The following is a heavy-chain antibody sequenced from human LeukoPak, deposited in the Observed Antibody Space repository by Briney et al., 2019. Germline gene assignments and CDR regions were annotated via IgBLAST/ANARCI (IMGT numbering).Heavy chain of an antibody. D-gene: IGHD3-22*01. V-gene: IGHV4-4*07. Sequence: SETLSLTCTVSGGSISSYYWSWIRQPAGKGLEWIGRIYTSGSTNYNPSLKSRVTMSVDTSKNQFSLKLSSVTAADTAVYYCARRSDSSGLLRKNAFDIWGQGTMVTVSS. CDR3: ARRSDSSGLLRKNAFDI. J-gene: IGHJ3*02. CDR1: GGSISSYY. CDR2: IYTSGST.